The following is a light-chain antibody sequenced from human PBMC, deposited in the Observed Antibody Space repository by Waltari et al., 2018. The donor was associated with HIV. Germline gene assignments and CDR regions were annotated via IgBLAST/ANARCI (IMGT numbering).Light chain of an antibody. CDR1: QSLLYSDGNTY. CDR2: RVS. CDR3: MQGTHWPIT. Sequence: DVVMTQSTLSLPVTLGQPASISCRSSQSLLYSDGNTYLNWFQQRPGQSPRRLIYRVSNRDSGVPDRFSGRGAGTDFTLKISRVEAEDVGVYYCMQGTHWPITFGQGTRLEIK. J-gene: IGKJ5*01. V-gene: IGKV2-30*01.